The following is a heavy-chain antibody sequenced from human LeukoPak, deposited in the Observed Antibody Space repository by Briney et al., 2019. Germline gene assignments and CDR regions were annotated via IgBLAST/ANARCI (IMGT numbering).Heavy chain of an antibody. Sequence: SETLSLTCTASGGSISTSNYYWGWIRQPPGKGLEWIGNNSGSTYYSPSLKSRVTTSLDTSRNQFSLKLNSVTAADTAVYYRAKSNGYGLVDIWGQGTMVTVSS. CDR3: AKSNGYGLVDI. V-gene: IGHV4-39*07. CDR1: GGSISTSNYY. CDR2: NSGST. J-gene: IGHJ3*02. D-gene: IGHD3-10*01.